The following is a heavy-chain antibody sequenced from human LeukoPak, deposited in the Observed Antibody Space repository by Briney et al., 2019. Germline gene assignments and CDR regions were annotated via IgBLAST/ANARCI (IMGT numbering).Heavy chain of an antibody. CDR3: ATLADAIAAAGTRNY. J-gene: IGHJ4*02. Sequence: GGSLRLSCAASGFTFTTYATSWVRQAPGKGLEWVSVISGSGGSTYYADSVKGRFTISRDNSKNTLYLQMSSLRAEDTAVYYCATLADAIAAAGTRNYWGQGTLVTVSS. CDR1: GFTFTTYA. D-gene: IGHD6-13*01. CDR2: ISGSGGST. V-gene: IGHV3-23*01.